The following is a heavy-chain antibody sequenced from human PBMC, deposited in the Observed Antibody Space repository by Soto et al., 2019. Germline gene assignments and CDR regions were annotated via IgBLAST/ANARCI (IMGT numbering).Heavy chain of an antibody. J-gene: IGHJ4*02. CDR1: GGSFSGYY. CDR2: INHSGTT. CDR3: ARGGYGSGYYST. D-gene: IGHD3-3*01. Sequence: QVQLHQWGEGLLKPSETLSLTCAVYGGSFSGYYWSWIHQPPGKGLEWIGEINHSGTTSYNPSLKSRVTISVDTSKNQFSLKLTSVTAADTAVYYCARGGYGSGYYSTWGQGTLVSVSS. V-gene: IGHV4-34*01.